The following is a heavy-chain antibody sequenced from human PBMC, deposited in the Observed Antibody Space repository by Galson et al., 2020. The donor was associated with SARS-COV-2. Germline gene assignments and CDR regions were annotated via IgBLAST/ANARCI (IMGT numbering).Heavy chain of an antibody. CDR3: ARGKTPHVPYGSGSYHAFDI. Sequence: AGGSLRLSCAASGFTFSSYSMNWVRQAPGKGLEWVSSISSSSSYIYYADSVKGRFTISRDNAKNSLYLQMNSLRAEDTAVYYCARGKTPHVPYGSGSYHAFDIWGQGTMVTVSS. J-gene: IGHJ3*02. V-gene: IGHV3-21*01. CDR2: ISSSSSYI. CDR1: GFTFSSYS. D-gene: IGHD3-10*01.